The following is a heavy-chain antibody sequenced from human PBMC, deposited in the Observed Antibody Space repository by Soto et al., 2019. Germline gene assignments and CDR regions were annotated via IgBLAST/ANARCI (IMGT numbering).Heavy chain of an antibody. CDR1: GYTFTSYA. CDR2: INAGNGNT. D-gene: IGHD2-15*01. CDR3: ARAGYCSGGSCPGGY. V-gene: IGHV1-3*01. J-gene: IGHJ4*02. Sequence: GASMKVSCKASGYTFTSYAMHWVRQAPGQRLERMGWINAGNGNTKYSQKFQGRVTITRDTSASTAYMELSSLRSEDTAVYYCARAGYCSGGSCPGGYWGQGTLVTVSS.